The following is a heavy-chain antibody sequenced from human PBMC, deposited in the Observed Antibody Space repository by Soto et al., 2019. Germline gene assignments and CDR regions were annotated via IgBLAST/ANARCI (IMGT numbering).Heavy chain of an antibody. J-gene: IGHJ6*03. CDR2: ISAYNGNT. CDR3: ARDPSTVWFGELLGYQYYMDV. CDR1: GYTFTSYG. V-gene: IGHV1-18*01. Sequence: ASVKVSCKASGYTFTSYGISWVRQAPGQGLEWMGWISAYNGNTNYAQKLQGRVTMTTDTSTSTAYMELRSLRSDDTAVYYCARDPSTVWFGELLGYQYYMDVWGKGTTVTVSS. D-gene: IGHD3-10*01.